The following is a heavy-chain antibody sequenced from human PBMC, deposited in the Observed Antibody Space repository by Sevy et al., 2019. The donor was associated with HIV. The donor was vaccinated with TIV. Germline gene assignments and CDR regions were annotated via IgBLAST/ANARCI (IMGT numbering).Heavy chain of an antibody. CDR3: ANLRSGGWWGGYYFDY. CDR2: ISGSGGST. Sequence: GGSLRLSCAASGFTFSSYAMSWVRQAPGKGLEWVSAISGSGGSTYYADSVKGRFTISRDNSKNTLYLQMNSLRAEDTAVYYCANLRSGGWWGGYYFDYWGQGTLVTVSS. V-gene: IGHV3-23*01. J-gene: IGHJ4*02. D-gene: IGHD2-8*02. CDR1: GFTFSSYA.